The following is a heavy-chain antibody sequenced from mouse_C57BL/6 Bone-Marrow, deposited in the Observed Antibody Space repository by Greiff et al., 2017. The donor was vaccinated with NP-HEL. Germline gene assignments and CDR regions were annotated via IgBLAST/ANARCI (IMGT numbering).Heavy chain of an antibody. J-gene: IGHJ2*01. D-gene: IGHD2-3*01. V-gene: IGHV1-81*01. CDR1: GYTFTSYG. CDR2: IYPRSGNT. Sequence: VQLQQSGAELARPGASVKLSCKASGYTFTSYGISWVKQRTGLGLEWIGEIYPRSGNTYYNEKFKGKATLTADKSSSTAYMELRSLTSEDSAVYFCARERLLRGFDYWGQGTTLTVSS. CDR3: ARERLLRGFDY.